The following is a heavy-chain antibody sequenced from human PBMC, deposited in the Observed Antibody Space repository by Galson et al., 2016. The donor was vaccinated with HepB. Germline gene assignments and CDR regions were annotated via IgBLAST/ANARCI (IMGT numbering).Heavy chain of an antibody. J-gene: IGHJ4*02. D-gene: IGHD5-12*01. V-gene: IGHV3-30*04. Sequence: SLRLSCAASGFTFSSYPMHWVRQAPGKGLEWVAGISFDGDNTYYADSVKGRFTISRDKSKSTLYLQMNRLRPGDTAVYYCVREKWLRLSAIGDNWGQGTLVAVSS. CDR1: GFTFSSYP. CDR3: VREKWLRLSAIGDN. CDR2: ISFDGDNT.